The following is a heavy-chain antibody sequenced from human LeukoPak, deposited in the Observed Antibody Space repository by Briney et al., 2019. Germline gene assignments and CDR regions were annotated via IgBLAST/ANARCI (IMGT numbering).Heavy chain of an antibody. Sequence: GGSLRLSCAASGFTFSDYDMHWVRQATGKGLEWVSATGTAGDTYYTGSVKGRFTISRENAKNSLYLQMNSLRAGDTAVYYCVRVAKERVGGVYYFDYWGQGTPVTVSS. J-gene: IGHJ4*02. V-gene: IGHV3-13*01. D-gene: IGHD1-1*01. CDR3: VRVAKERVGGVYYFDY. CDR1: GFTFSDYD. CDR2: TGTAGDT.